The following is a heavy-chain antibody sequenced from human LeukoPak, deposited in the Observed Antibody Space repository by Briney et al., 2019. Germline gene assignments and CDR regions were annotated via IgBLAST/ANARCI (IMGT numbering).Heavy chain of an antibody. J-gene: IGHJ4*02. CDR3: ARGTYYYDSSGYSEPYYFDY. Sequence: ASVKVSCKASGYTFTSYDINWVRQATGQGLEWMGWMNPNSGNTGYARKFQGRVTMTRNTSISTAYMELSSLRSEDTAVYYCARGTYYYDSSGYSEPYYFDYWGQGTLVTVSS. CDR2: MNPNSGNT. CDR1: GYTFTSYD. V-gene: IGHV1-8*01. D-gene: IGHD3-22*01.